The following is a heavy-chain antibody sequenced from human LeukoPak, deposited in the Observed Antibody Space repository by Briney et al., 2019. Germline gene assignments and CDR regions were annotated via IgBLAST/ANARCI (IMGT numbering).Heavy chain of an antibody. CDR1: GFTFSSYA. V-gene: IGHV3-23*01. J-gene: IGHJ1*01. CDR2: INGSGGST. Sequence: PGGSLRLSCAASGFTFSSYAMSWVRQAPGKGLEWFSAINGSGGSTYYADSVKGRFTISRDNSKNTLYLQMTSLRAEATAVYYCAKDGPTYYYDSSGRSGGEYFQHWGQGTLVTVSS. CDR3: AKDGPTYYYDSSGRSGGEYFQH. D-gene: IGHD3-22*01.